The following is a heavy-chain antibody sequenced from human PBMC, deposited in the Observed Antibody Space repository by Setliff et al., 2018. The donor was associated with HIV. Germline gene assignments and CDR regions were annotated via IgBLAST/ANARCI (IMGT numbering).Heavy chain of an antibody. V-gene: IGHV1-24*01. CDR1: GYTLTELS. CDR2: SDPEDGNK. Sequence: ASVKVSCKVSGYTLTELSMHWVRQAPGKGLEWMGGSDPEDGNKMYAQKLQGRVTMTEDTSTDTAYMELSSLRSEDTAVYYCATGKLSGSGSYINWFGPWGQGTLVTVSS. CDR3: ATGKLSGSGSYINWFGP. J-gene: IGHJ5*02. D-gene: IGHD3-10*01.